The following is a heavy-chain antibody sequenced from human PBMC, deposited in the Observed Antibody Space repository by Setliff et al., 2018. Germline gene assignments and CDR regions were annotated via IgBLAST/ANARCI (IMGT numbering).Heavy chain of an antibody. CDR3: ARVGVYYYDSSGYHRSPYYYHYGMDV. CDR1: GYTFTSYG. J-gene: IGHJ6*02. V-gene: IGHV1-18*01. CDR2: ISAYNGNT. D-gene: IGHD3-22*01. Sequence: ASVKVSCKASGYTFTSYGISWVRQAPGQGLEWMGWISAYNGNTNYAQKLQGRVTMTTDTSTSTAYMELRSLRSDDTAVYYCARVGVYYYDSSGYHRSPYYYHYGMDVWGQGTTVTVSS.